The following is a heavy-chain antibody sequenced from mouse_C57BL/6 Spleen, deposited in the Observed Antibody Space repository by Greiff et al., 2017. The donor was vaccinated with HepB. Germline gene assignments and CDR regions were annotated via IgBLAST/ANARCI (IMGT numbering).Heavy chain of an antibody. CDR2: IRNKANGYTT. Sequence: EVQLQESGGGLVQPGGSLSLSCAASGFTFTDYYMSWVRQPPGKALEWLGFIRNKANGYTTEYSASVKGRFTISRDNSQSILYLQMNALRAEDSATYYCASGDYDAFAYWGQGTLVTVSA. J-gene: IGHJ3*01. CDR3: ASGDYDAFAY. D-gene: IGHD2-4*01. CDR1: GFTFTDYY. V-gene: IGHV7-3*01.